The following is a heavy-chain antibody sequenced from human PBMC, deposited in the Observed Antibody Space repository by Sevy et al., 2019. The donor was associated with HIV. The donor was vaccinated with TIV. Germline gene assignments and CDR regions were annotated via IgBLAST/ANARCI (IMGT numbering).Heavy chain of an antibody. CDR3: ARDPRMYGDYLLAYFDY. Sequence: GGSLRLSCAASGFTPSTYGMHWVRQAPGKGLEWVAVIGYDGSNIYYADSVKGRLTISRDNSKNTLFLQMDSLRAEVTAIYYCARDPRMYGDYLLAYFDYWGQGTLVTVSS. V-gene: IGHV3-33*01. D-gene: IGHD2-8*01. CDR2: IGYDGSNI. J-gene: IGHJ4*02. CDR1: GFTPSTYG.